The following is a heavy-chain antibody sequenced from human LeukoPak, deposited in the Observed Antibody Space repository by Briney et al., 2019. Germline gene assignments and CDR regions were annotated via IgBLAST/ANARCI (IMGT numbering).Heavy chain of an antibody. Sequence: PSETLSLTCTVSGGSISSYYWSWIRQPPGQGLEWIGYIYYSGSTNYNPSLKSRVTISVDTSKNQFSLKLSSVTAADTAVYYCARDEDYYGSGSLDYWGQGTLVTVSS. D-gene: IGHD3-10*01. CDR2: IYYSGST. V-gene: IGHV4-59*12. CDR3: ARDEDYYGSGSLDY. CDR1: GGSISSYY. J-gene: IGHJ4*02.